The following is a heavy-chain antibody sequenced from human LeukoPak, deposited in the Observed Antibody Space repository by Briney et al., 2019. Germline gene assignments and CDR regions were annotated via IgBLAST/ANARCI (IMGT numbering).Heavy chain of an antibody. CDR3: VKERESGNGVWDAFDI. CDR2: IGATDGLT. V-gene: IGHV3-23*01. Sequence: GGSLRLSCAASGLTFSRYAMSWARQAPGQGLEWVSSIGATDGLTNYADSVKGRFSISRDNSKNTLYLQMTDLRDEDTAVYYCVKERESGNGVWDAFDIWGQGTTFIVSS. D-gene: IGHD1-26*01. J-gene: IGHJ3*02. CDR1: GLTFSRYA.